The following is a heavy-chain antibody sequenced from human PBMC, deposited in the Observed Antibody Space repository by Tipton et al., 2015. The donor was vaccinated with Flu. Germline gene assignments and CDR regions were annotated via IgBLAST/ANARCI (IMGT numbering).Heavy chain of an antibody. V-gene: IGHV4-59*08. CDR2: ISYSGST. CDR3: ARHDYGDYHWFDP. Sequence: TLSLTCTVSSGSIDTYYWSWIRQPPGKGLEWIGYISYSGSTNYNSSLQSRVTISVDTSKKQFSLNLSSVTAADTAVYYCARHDYGDYHWFDPWGQGRRVAVSS. D-gene: IGHD4-17*01. CDR1: SGSIDTYY. J-gene: IGHJ5*02.